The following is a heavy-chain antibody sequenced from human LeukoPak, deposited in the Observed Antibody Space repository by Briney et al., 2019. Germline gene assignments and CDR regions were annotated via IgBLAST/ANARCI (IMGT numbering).Heavy chain of an antibody. CDR1: GGSISSYY. D-gene: IGHD3-22*01. Sequence: SETLSLTCTVSGGSISSYYWSWIRQPPGKGLEWIGYIYYSGSTNYNPSLKSRVTISVDTSKNQFSLKLSSVTAADTAAYYCARGRPTRQGVVVIKGLDYWGQGTLVTVSS. CDR2: IYYSGST. J-gene: IGHJ4*02. V-gene: IGHV4-59*12. CDR3: ARGRPTRQGVVVIKGLDY.